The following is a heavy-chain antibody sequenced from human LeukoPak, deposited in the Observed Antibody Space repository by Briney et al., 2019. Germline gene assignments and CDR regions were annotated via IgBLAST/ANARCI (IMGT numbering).Heavy chain of an antibody. V-gene: IGHV4-39*01. CDR3: ASLISDTDPLPIDY. Sequence: SQTLSLTCTVSGGSISSGGYYWGWIRQPPGKGLEWIGSIYYSGGTYYNPSLKSRVTISVDTSKNQFSLKLSSVTAADTAVYYCASLISDTDPLPIDYWGQGTLVTVSS. D-gene: IGHD3-16*01. CDR2: IYYSGGT. CDR1: GGSISSGGYY. J-gene: IGHJ4*02.